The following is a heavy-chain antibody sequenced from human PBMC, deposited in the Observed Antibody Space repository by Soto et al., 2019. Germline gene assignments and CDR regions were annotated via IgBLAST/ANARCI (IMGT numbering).Heavy chain of an antibody. CDR3: SRELSTFMRADD. V-gene: IGHV3-48*01. CDR1: GFTFSTYN. Sequence: GGSLRLSCAASGFTFSTYNMVWVRQAPGKGLEWLSYIPTTSTPIYYADSVKGRFTISRDNAKNSLYLQMNSLRSEDTAIYHGSRELSTFMRADDWGQGTLVTVSS. D-gene: IGHD3-16*01. CDR2: IPTTSTPI. J-gene: IGHJ4*01.